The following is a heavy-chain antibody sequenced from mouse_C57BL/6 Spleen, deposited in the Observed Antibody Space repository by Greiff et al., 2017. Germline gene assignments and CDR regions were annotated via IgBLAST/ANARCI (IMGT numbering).Heavy chain of an antibody. CDR1: GYTFTSYW. V-gene: IGHV1-55*01. J-gene: IGHJ1*03. D-gene: IGHD6-1*01. CDR2: IYPSSGST. CDR3: ARRQFNWYFDV. Sequence: QVQLQQPGAELVKPGASVKMSCKASGYTFTSYWITWVKQRPGQGLEWIGDIYPSSGSTNYNQKFKGKATLTVDTSSSTAYMQLSSLTSEDSAVYCWARRQFNWYFDVWGTGTTVTVSS.